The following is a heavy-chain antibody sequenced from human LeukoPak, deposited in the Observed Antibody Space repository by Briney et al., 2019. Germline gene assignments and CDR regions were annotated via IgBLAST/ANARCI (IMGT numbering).Heavy chain of an antibody. CDR2: MNPNSGNT. Sequence: GASVKVSCKASGYTLTSYDINWVRQATGQGLEWMGWMNPNSGNTGYAQKFQGRVTMTRNTSISTAYMELSGLRSEDTAVYYCARLEVTTVPNWGQGTLATVSS. J-gene: IGHJ4*02. V-gene: IGHV1-8*01. CDR1: GYTLTSYD. D-gene: IGHD4-17*01. CDR3: ARLEVTTVPN.